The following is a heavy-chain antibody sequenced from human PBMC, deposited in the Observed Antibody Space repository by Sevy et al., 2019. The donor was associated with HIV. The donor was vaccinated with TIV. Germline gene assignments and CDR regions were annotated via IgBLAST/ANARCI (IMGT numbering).Heavy chain of an antibody. Sequence: GGSLRLSCAASGFTFSSFGMHWVRQAPGKGLEWVAVISYDGSNQYYADSVKGRSTISRDNSKNTLSLQMNSLRTEDTAMYYCAKDRGVGASSRYFDYWGQGTPVTVSS. CDR1: GFTFSSFG. J-gene: IGHJ4*02. CDR2: ISYDGSNQ. CDR3: AKDRGVGASSRYFDY. V-gene: IGHV3-30*18. D-gene: IGHD1-26*01.